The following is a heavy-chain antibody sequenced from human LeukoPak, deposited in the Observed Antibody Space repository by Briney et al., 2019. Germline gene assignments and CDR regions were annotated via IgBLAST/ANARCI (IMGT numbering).Heavy chain of an antibody. V-gene: IGHV4-30-4*01. CDR2: ISYSGGT. D-gene: IGHD5-24*01. CDR1: GDSVSSGGSY. J-gene: IGHJ4*02. CDR3: ARHKEMAVFFDY. Sequence: SQTLSLTCTVSGDSVSSGGSYWSWVRQPPGKGLEWIGYISYSGGTYYNPSLQSRVTISVDTSKNQFSLKLSSVTAADTAVYYCARHKEMAVFFDYWGQGTLVTVSS.